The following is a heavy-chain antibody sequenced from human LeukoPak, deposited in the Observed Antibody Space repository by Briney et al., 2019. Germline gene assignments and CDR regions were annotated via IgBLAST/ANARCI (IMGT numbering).Heavy chain of an antibody. CDR3: AKDLRDGSNGYYHY. D-gene: IGHD3-22*01. Sequence: GGSLRLSCAASGFTFSSYAMSWVRQAPGKGLEWVSGLSGSGGSTYYADSVKGRFTISRDNSTNTLYLQMNSLRAEDTAVYYCAKDLRDGSNGYYHYWGQGTLVTVSS. CDR1: GFTFSSYA. CDR2: LSGSGGST. V-gene: IGHV3-23*01. J-gene: IGHJ4*02.